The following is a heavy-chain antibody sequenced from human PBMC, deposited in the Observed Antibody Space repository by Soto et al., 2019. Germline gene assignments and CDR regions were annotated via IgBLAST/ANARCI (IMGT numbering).Heavy chain of an antibody. D-gene: IGHD3-16*01. J-gene: IGHJ4*02. CDR3: AKDWFYAYQGLPIAY. V-gene: IGHV3-23*01. Sequence: GGSLRLSCAASGFTFSSYAMSWVRQAPGKGLGWVSAISGSGGSTYYADSVKGRFTISRDNSKNTLYLQMNSLRAEDTAVYYCAKDWFYAYQGLPIAYWGQGTLVTVSS. CDR1: GFTFSSYA. CDR2: ISGSGGST.